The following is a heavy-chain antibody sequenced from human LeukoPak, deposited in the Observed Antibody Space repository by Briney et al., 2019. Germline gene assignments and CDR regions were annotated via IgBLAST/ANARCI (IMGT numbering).Heavy chain of an antibody. CDR1: GGSISSGGYY. Sequence: SQTLSLTCTVSGGSISSGGYYWSWIRQPPGKGLEWIGYIYHSGSTNYNPSLKSRVTISVDKSKNQFSLKLSSVTAADTAVYYCARRKWIQLWSGAFDIWGQGTMVTVSS. CDR3: ARRKWIQLWSGAFDI. J-gene: IGHJ3*02. V-gene: IGHV4-30-2*01. D-gene: IGHD5-18*01. CDR2: IYHSGST.